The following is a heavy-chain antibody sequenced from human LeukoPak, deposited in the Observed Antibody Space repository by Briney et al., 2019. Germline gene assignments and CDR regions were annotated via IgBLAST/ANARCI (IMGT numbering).Heavy chain of an antibody. J-gene: IGHJ6*02. CDR3: ARENGDYGMDV. V-gene: IGHV3-48*03. CDR1: GFTFSSYE. D-gene: IGHD4-17*01. CDR2: ISSSGSTI. Sequence: GGSLRLSCAASGFTFSSYEMNWIRQAPGKGLEWVSYISSSGSTIYYAGSVKGRFTISRDNAKNSLYLQMNSLRAEDPAVYYCARENGDYGMDVWGQGTTVTVSS.